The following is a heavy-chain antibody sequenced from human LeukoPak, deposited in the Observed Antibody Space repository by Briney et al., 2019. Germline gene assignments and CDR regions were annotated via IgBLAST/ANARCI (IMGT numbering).Heavy chain of an antibody. CDR1: GFTFSSYG. D-gene: IGHD6-19*01. Sequence: GGSLRLSCAASGFTFSSYGMHWVRQAPGKGLEWVAVISYDGSNKYYADSVKGRFTISRDNSKNTLYLQMNGLRAEDTAVYYCAKDLGSGPYGWAFDIWGQGTMVTVSS. J-gene: IGHJ3*02. CDR2: ISYDGSNK. CDR3: AKDLGSGPYGWAFDI. V-gene: IGHV3-30*18.